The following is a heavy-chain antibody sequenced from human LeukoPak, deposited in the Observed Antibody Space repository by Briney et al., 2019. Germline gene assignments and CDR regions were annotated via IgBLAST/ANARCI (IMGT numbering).Heavy chain of an antibody. CDR1: GGSFSGYY. Sequence: KPSETLSLTCAVYGGSFSGYYWSWIRQPAGKGLEWIGRIYTSGSTNYNPSLKSRVTISVDTSKNQFSLKLSSVTAADTAVYYCARGPVVVPAANPYYYYYYYMDVWGKGTTVTVSS. CDR2: IYTSGST. J-gene: IGHJ6*03. V-gene: IGHV4-59*10. CDR3: ARGPVVVPAANPYYYYYYYMDV. D-gene: IGHD2-2*01.